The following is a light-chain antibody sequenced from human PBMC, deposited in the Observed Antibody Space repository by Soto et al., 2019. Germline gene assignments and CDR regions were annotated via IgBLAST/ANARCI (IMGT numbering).Light chain of an antibody. CDR1: SSDVGGYNY. CDR3: SSYTSGSTRV. J-gene: IGLJ2*01. V-gene: IGLV2-14*01. CDR2: DVS. Sequence: QSVLTQPASVSGSPGQSITISCTGTSSDVGGYNYVSWYQQHPGKAPKLMIYDVSNRPSGVSNRFSGSKSGNTASLTISGLQDEDEADYYCSSYTSGSTRVFGGGTELTVL.